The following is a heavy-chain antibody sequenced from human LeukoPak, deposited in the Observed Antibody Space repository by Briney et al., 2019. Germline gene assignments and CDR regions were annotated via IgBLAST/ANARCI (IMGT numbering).Heavy chain of an antibody. CDR3: ARRYPPVRGLNVRPQELRKYSFDY. J-gene: IGHJ4*02. D-gene: IGHD3-10*01. V-gene: IGHV4-34*01. CDR2: ISHSGST. Sequence: SETLSLTCAVYGGSFSGYYWSWIRQPPGKGLEWIGDISHSGSTNYNPSLKSRVIISLDTSKNQFSLNLTSVTGADTAVYYCARRYPPVRGLNVRPQELRKYSFDYWGQGTLVTVSS. CDR1: GGSFSGYY.